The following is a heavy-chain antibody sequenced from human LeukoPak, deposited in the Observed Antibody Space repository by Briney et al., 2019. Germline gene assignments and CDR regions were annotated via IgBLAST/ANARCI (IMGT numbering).Heavy chain of an antibody. J-gene: IGHJ4*02. CDR3: ARIITGTVDY. CDR1: GGSISSSSYY. D-gene: IGHD1-7*01. V-gene: IGHV4-39*07. CDR2: IYYSGST. Sequence: PSETLSLTCAVSGGSISSSSYYWGWIRQPPGKGLEWIGNIYYSGSTYYNPSLKSRVTMSVDTSKNQFSLKLSSVTAADTAVYYCARIITGTVDYWGQGTLVTVSS.